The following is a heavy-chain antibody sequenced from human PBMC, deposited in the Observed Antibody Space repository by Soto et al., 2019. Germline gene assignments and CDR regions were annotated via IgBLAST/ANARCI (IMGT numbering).Heavy chain of an antibody. J-gene: IGHJ6*02. CDR1: GYNFISYW. V-gene: IGHV5-10-1*01. CDR2: IDPSDSYT. CDR3: ARALAYCSTPSCYERYGMDV. D-gene: IGHD2-2*01. Sequence: GESLKISCKSSGYNFISYWITWVRQMPGKGLEWMGRIDPSDSYTTYSPSFQGRVTFSADKSISTAYLQWNSLKASDTAMYYCARALAYCSTPSCYERYGMDVWGQGTTVTVSS.